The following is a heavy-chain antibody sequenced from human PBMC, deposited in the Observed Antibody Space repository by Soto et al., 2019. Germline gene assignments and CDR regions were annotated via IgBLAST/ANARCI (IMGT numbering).Heavy chain of an antibody. Sequence: PGGSMTLSCAPSGFTSSIYSMSWVRPAPGKWLDWVPATSGIGGRTYYADSVKGRLTIPTDNCKNTTYMQITCMRAEGTAVYYRAKASIDRDAFDIWGQGRLVTVSS. CDR2: TSGIGGRT. CDR3: AKASIDRDAFDI. J-gene: IGHJ3*02. D-gene: IGHD3-3*02. CDR1: GFTSSIYS. V-gene: IGHV3-23*01.